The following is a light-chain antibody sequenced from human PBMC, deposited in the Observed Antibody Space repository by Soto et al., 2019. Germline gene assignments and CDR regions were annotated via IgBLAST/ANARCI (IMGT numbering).Light chain of an antibody. V-gene: IGKV3-15*01. CDR3: QQCRNWPLT. CDR2: DAS. J-gene: IGKJ4*01. Sequence: IVMTQSPATLSVSPGEGATLSCKASQNVYNNLAWYQQRPGQPPRLLIYDASTRATGISARFSGSGYGTELTLTISSLQSEDFAVYFCQQCRNWPLTFGGGTKVDIK. CDR1: QNVYNN.